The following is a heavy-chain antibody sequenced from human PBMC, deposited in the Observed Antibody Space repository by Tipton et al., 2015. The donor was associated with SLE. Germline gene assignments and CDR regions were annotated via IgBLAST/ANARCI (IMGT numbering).Heavy chain of an antibody. Sequence: TLSLTCTVSGGSISSSSHYWGWIRQPAGKGLEWIGRIFSKGRTNSNLSLKSRVTISAATSKNQFSLKLTSVTAADAAVYYCARGSWGDALDTWGQGTMVTVSS. V-gene: IGHV4-61*02. D-gene: IGHD3-16*01. J-gene: IGHJ3*02. CDR3: ARGSWGDALDT. CDR1: GGSISSSSHY. CDR2: IFSKGRT.